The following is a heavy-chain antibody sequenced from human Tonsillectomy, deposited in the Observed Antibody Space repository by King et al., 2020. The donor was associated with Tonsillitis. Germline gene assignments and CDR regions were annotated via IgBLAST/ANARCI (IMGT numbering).Heavy chain of an antibody. D-gene: IGHD2-21*01. CDR3: NGWCGSLLEGWSDP. J-gene: IGHJ5*02. CDR2: IKGKADGETT. CDR1: GFTFHNAW. Sequence: VQLVESGGGLVKPGGSLRLSCAASGFTFHNAWMSWIRQAPGKGLEWVGRIKGKADGETTDYVAPVKGRFTISRDDSKNTLYLQMNDMKAEDTALYYCNGWCGSLLEGWSDPWGQGTLVTVSS. V-gene: IGHV3-15*01.